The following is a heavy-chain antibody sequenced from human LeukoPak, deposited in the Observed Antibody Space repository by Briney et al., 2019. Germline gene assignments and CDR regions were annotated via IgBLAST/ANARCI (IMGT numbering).Heavy chain of an antibody. V-gene: IGHV4-4*07. CDR1: GGSISSYY. J-gene: IGHJ3*02. CDR3: ARVSSNNWYNERGAFDI. D-gene: IGHD6-13*01. Sequence: SETLSLTCTVSGGSISSYYWSWIRQPAGRGLEWIGRIYTSGSTNYNPSLKSRVTMSVDTSNNQFSLKLSSVTAADTAVYYCARVSSNNWYNERGAFDIWGQGTMVTVSS. CDR2: IYTSGST.